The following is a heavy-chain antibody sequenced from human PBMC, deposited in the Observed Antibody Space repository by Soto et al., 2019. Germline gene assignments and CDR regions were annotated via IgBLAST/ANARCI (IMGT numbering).Heavy chain of an antibody. CDR2: MNPNSGNT. Sequence: QVQLVQSGAEVKKPGASVKVSCKASGYTFTSYDINWVRQATGQGLEWMGWMNPNSGNTGYAQKFQGRVTMTRNTSMSTAYMEMSSLRSEDTAVYYCARAAYDFWSGYWNWFDPWGQGTLVTVSS. CDR1: GYTFTSYD. D-gene: IGHD3-3*01. V-gene: IGHV1-8*01. J-gene: IGHJ5*02. CDR3: ARAAYDFWSGYWNWFDP.